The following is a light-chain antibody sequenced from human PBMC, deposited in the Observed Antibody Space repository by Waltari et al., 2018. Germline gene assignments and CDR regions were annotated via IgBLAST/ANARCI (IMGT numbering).Light chain of an antibody. CDR1: SSDSGGYNY. CDR2: DVS. J-gene: IGLJ2*01. CDR3: SSFTSSTTGI. V-gene: IGLV2-14*01. Sequence: SALTQPDSVSGSPGQSITISCSGISSDSGGYNYVSWYQQHQGEAPKVIIYDVSNRPSGVSTRFSGSKSGSSASLTISGLQAEDEADYYCSSFTSSTTGIFGGGTKLTVL.